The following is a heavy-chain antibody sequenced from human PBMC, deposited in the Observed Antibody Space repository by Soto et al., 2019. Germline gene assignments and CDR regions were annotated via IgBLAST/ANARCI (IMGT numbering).Heavy chain of an antibody. J-gene: IGHJ4*02. CDR2: VYHTGTT. CDR3: ARDMSGGSSWYEFDS. V-gene: IGHV4-59*01. D-gene: IGHD6-13*01. CDR1: GDSIRSSY. Sequence: SETLSLTCTVSGDSIRSSYWSWVRQPPGRGLEWIGYVYHTGTTNSNPSLKSRVTISADTSKNLFSLKVVPVTPADTAVYFCARDMSGGSSWYEFDSWGPGTLVTVSS.